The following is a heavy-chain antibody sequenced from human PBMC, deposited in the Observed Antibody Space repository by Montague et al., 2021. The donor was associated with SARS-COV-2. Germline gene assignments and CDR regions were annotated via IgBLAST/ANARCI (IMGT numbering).Heavy chain of an antibody. V-gene: IGHV4-34*01. D-gene: IGHD3-10*01. CDR2: INHGGST. Sequence: SETLSLTCAVHGTSFSGYYWNWISQPPGKGLEWIGEINHGGSTKYSPSLKSRLTISADTSKNQFSLKLTSVAAADTAVYYCARLRDGVVPSPILGVGPYYSYYSMDVWGRGTTVTVSS. CDR1: GTSFSGYY. J-gene: IGHJ6*03. CDR3: ARLRDGVVPSPILGVGPYYSYYSMDV.